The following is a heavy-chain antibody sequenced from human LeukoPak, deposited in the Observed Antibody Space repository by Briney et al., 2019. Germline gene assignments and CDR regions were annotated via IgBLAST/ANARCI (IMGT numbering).Heavy chain of an antibody. CDR1: GFTFDDYA. CDR3: AKALRYFDWLSSGSFDY. CDR2: ISWNSGSI. V-gene: IGHV3-9*01. Sequence: PGGSLRLSCGASGFTFDDYAMHWVRQAPGKGLEWVSGISWNSGSIGYADSVKGRFTISRDNAKNSLYLQMNSLRAEDTALYYCAKALRYFDWLSSGSFDYWGQGTLVTVSS. D-gene: IGHD3-9*01. J-gene: IGHJ4*02.